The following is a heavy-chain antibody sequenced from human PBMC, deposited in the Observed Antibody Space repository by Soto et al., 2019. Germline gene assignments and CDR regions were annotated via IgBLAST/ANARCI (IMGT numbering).Heavy chain of an antibody. Sequence: PGGSLRLSCAASGFTFSSYAMTWARQAPGKGLEWVSGISESGSRTHYADSVKGRFTISRDNAANTLFLQMDSLRVEDTAVYFCAGDRGGGFGYDSWTPNDYWGQGSLVTVSS. D-gene: IGHD5-18*01. V-gene: IGHV3-23*01. CDR1: GFTFSSYA. CDR3: AGDRGGGFGYDSWTPNDY. J-gene: IGHJ4*02. CDR2: ISESGSRT.